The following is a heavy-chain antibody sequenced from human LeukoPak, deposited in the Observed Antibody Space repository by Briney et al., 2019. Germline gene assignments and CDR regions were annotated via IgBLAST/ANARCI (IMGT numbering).Heavy chain of an antibody. CDR1: GFTFDDYA. CDR3: AKVTAAGFVDY. CDR2: IGWNSGGI. V-gene: IGHV3-9*01. J-gene: IGHJ4*02. Sequence: PGGSLRLSCAASGFTFDDYAMHWVRQAPGKGLEWVSGIGWNSGGIVYADSVKGRFTISRDNAKNSLYLQMNSLGAEDTASYYCAKVTAAGFVDYWGQGTLVTVSS. D-gene: IGHD6-13*01.